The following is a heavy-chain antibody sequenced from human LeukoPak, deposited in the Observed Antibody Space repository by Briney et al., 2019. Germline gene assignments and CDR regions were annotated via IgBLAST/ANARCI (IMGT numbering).Heavy chain of an antibody. D-gene: IGHD6-13*01. CDR1: GGTFTSYT. CDR3: ARLPPTQYGVAAGTDAFDI. J-gene: IGHJ3*02. CDR2: IIPIFGTA. V-gene: IGHV1-69*13. Sequence: SVKVSCKASGGTFTSYTISWVRQAPGQGLEWMGGIIPIFGTANYAQRFQGRVTITADESTSTAYMELSSLRSEDTAVYYCARLPPTQYGVAAGTDAFDIWGQGTMVTVSS.